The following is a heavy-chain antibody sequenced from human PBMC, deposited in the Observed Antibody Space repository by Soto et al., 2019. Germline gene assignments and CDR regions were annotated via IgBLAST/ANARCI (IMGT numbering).Heavy chain of an antibody. CDR1: RLTFSSFD. CDR2: IGITGDT. V-gene: IGHV3-13*01. CDR3: ARGSGYCSGASCYPWD. J-gene: IGHJ4*02. D-gene: IGHD2-15*01. Sequence: EVQLVESGGGLVQPGGSLRLSCAASRLTFSSFDMHWVRQPTGKGLEWVSSIGITGDTYYSASVKGRFTISRENAEHSLYLQMDSLRADDTAVYYCARGSGYCSGASCYPWDWGQGTLVTVSS.